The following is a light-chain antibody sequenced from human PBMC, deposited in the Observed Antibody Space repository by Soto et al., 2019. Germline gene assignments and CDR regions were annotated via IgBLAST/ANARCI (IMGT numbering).Light chain of an antibody. Sequence: DIQMTQSPSTLSASVGDRVTITCRASQTISSWLAWYQQKAGTAPKLLIYKASNLESGVPSRFSGSGSGTEFTLTISNLQPDDFATYYCQHYNSYPYTFGQGTKLE. CDR3: QHYNSYPYT. CDR1: QTISSW. V-gene: IGKV1-5*03. J-gene: IGKJ2*01. CDR2: KAS.